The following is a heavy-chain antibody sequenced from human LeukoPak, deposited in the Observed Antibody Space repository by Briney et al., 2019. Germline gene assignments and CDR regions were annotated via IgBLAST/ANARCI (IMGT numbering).Heavy chain of an antibody. CDR1: GFDIRHYY. J-gene: IGHJ5*02. D-gene: IGHD3-22*01. Sequence: GGSLRLSCVASGFDIRHYYMSWVRQAPGKGLEWVSVIYSGGSTYYADSVKGRFTISRDNSKNTLYLQMNSLRAEDTAVYYCARCPTLAAAGLARYDSSGYYPNWFDPWGQGTLVTVSS. CDR3: ARCPTLAAAGLARYDSSGYYPNWFDP. CDR2: IYSGGST. V-gene: IGHV3-53*01.